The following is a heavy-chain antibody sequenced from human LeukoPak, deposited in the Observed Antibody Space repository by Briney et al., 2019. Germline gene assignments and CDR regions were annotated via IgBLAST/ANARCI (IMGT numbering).Heavy chain of an antibody. Sequence: SETLSLTCTVSGGSLTSYYWSWIRQPPGKGLEWIGYIYCSVSPNSDSTNYNPSLKSRVTISVDTSKIHLSLNLSSVTAADTAVYYCAKNGQSGFSFDPWGQGTLVTVSS. CDR3: AKNGQSGFSFDP. D-gene: IGHD3-3*01. J-gene: IGHJ5*02. CDR1: GGSLTSYY. V-gene: IGHV4-59*01. CDR2: IYCSVSPNSDST.